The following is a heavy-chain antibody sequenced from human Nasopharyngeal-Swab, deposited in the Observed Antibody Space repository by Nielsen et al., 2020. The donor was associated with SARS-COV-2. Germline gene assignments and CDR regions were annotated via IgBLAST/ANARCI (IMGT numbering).Heavy chain of an antibody. CDR3: ARFGSSSWYANWFAP. CDR2: IYSGGST. V-gene: IGHV3-53*01. J-gene: IGHJ5*02. Sequence: WIRQPPGKGLEWDSAIYSGGSTYYADSVKGRFTISRDNSKNTLYLQMNRLRTEDTAVYYCARFGSSSWYANWFAPWGRGTLVPSPQ. D-gene: IGHD6-13*01.